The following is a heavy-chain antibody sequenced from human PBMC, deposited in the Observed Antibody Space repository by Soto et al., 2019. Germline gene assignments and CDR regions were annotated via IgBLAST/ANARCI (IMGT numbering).Heavy chain of an antibody. J-gene: IGHJ4*02. CDR2: IIPILGIA. CDR1: GGTFSSYT. V-gene: IGHV1-69*08. CDR3: AREGSSSSWQTFDY. D-gene: IGHD6-13*01. Sequence: QVQLVQSGAEVKKPGSSVKVSCKASGGTFSSYTVSWVRQAPGQGLEWMGRIIPILGIANYAQKFQGRVTITADKSTSTAYTELSSLRSEDTAVYYCAREGSSSSWQTFDYWGQGTLVTVSS.